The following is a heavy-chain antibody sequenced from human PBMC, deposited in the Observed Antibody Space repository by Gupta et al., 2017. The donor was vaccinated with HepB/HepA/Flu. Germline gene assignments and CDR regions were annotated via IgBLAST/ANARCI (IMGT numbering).Heavy chain of an antibody. CDR2: IYPVDADV. CDR1: GYTFTSYW. CDR3: ARGPVVDVIVWGLFDY. Sequence: VQLVQSGAEVKKPGESLKISCKGSGYTFTSYWSGWVRQMPGKGLEWMGIIYPVDADVRYSPSFQGQVTISADKSTSTAYLQWSRLKASDTAMYYCARGPVVDVIVWGLFDYWGQGTLITVSS. V-gene: IGHV5-51*01. J-gene: IGHJ4*02. D-gene: IGHD3-22*01.